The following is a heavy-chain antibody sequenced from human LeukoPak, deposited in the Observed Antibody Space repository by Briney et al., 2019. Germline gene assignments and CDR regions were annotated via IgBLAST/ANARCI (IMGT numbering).Heavy chain of an antibody. Sequence: GASVKVSCKASGYTFTGYYMHWVRQAPGQGLEWMGWINPNSGGTNYAQKFQGRVTMTRDTSISTAYMELSRLRSDDTAVYYCARAGMITFGGVPTNYYGMDVWGQGTTVTVSS. CDR3: ARAGMITFGGVPTNYYGMDV. CDR2: INPNSGGT. V-gene: IGHV1-2*02. J-gene: IGHJ6*02. D-gene: IGHD3-16*01. CDR1: GYTFTGYY.